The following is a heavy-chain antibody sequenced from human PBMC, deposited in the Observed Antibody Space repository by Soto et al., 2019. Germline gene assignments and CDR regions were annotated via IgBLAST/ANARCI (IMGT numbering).Heavy chain of an antibody. CDR2: MYNTGST. CDR1: GGSISRYY. J-gene: IGHJ6*02. CDR3: ARDLWGYCGTDCYPLDV. D-gene: IGHD2-21*02. Sequence: QVQLQESGPGLVKPSETLSLTCTVSGGSISRYYWSWIRQPPGKGLEWIGYMYNTGSTVYNPPFKRRVTISVDTSKHQFSLKLNSVTAADTAVYYCARDLWGYCGTDCYPLDVWGQGTTVTVSS. V-gene: IGHV4-59*01.